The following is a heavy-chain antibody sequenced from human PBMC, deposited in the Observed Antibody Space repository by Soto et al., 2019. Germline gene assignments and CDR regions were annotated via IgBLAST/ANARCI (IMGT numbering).Heavy chain of an antibody. D-gene: IGHD2-2*01. J-gene: IGHJ6*02. V-gene: IGHV5-10-1*01. CDR1: GYSFTSYW. CDR2: IDPGDSYT. Sequence: GESLKISCKGSGYSFTSYWISWVRQMPGKGLEWMGRIDPGDSYTNYSPSFQGHVTISADKSISTAYLQWSSLKASDTAMYYCATCSSTSEEDYYYYGMDVWGQGTTVTVSS. CDR3: ATCSSTSEEDYYYYGMDV.